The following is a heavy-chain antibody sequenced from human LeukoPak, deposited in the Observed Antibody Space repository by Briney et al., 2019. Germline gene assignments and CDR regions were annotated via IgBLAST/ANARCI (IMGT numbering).Heavy chain of an antibody. CDR1: GFTFSSYG. CDR2: IWYDGSNK. V-gene: IGHV3-33*06. CDR3: AKDGERGSGSYYRVDY. J-gene: IGHJ4*02. D-gene: IGHD3-10*01. Sequence: GGSLRLSCAASGFTFSSYGMHWVRQAPGKGLEWVAVIWYDGSNKYYADSVKGRFTISRDNSKNTLYLQMNSLTAEDTAVYYCAKDGERGSGSYYRVDYWGQGTLVTVSS.